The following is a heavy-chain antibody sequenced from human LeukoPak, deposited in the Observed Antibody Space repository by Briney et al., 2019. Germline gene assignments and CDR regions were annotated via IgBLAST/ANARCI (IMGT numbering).Heavy chain of an antibody. V-gene: IGHV4-59*08. Sequence: SETLSLTCTVSGGSISSYYWSWIRQPPGKGLEWIGYIYYSGSTNYNPSLKSRVTISVDTSKNQFSLKLSSVTAADTAVYYCATSSGWSKHFDYWGQGTLVTVSS. CDR3: ATSSGWSKHFDY. CDR1: GGSISSYY. D-gene: IGHD6-19*01. J-gene: IGHJ4*02. CDR2: IYYSGST.